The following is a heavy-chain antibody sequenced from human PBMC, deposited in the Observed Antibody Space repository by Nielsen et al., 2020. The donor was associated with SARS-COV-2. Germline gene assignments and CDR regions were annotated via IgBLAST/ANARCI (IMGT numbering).Heavy chain of an antibody. CDR1: GFTVSSNY. J-gene: IGHJ4*02. D-gene: IGHD5-12*01. CDR2: IYSGGST. Sequence: GESLKISCAASGFTVSSNYMSWVRQAPGKGLEWVSVIYSGGSTYYADSVKGRFTISRDNSKNTLYLQMNSLRAEDTAVYYCARAEVGGYDPLDYWGQGTLVTVSS. CDR3: ARAEVGGYDPLDY. V-gene: IGHV3-66*01.